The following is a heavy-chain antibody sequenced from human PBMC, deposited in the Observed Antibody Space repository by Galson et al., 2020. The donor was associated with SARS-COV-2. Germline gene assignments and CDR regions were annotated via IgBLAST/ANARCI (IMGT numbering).Heavy chain of an antibody. J-gene: IGHJ6*03. CDR2: IYSGVST. CDR1: GFTVSSNY. D-gene: IGHD1-26*01. Sequence: GSLRLSCAASGFTVSSNYMSWVRQAPGKGLEWVSVIYSGVSTYYADSVKGRFTISRDNSKNTLYLQMNSLRAEDTAVYYCARDGQLPYYYYYMDVWGKGTTVSVSS. CDR3: ARDGQLPYYYYYMDV. V-gene: IGHV3-66*02.